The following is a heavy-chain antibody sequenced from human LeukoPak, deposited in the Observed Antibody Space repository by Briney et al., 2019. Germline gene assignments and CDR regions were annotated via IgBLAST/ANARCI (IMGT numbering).Heavy chain of an antibody. J-gene: IGHJ4*02. D-gene: IGHD2-15*01. CDR2: IWYDGSNK. CDR3: ARGRGVRGYDIVVVVTAQYVFDY. V-gene: IGHV3-33*01. Sequence: PGGSLRVSCAASGFTFSSYGMHWVRQAPGKGLEWVAIIWYDGSNKYYADSVKGRFTVSRDNSKNTLYLQMNSLRAEDTAVYYCARGRGVRGYDIVVVVTAQYVFDYWGQGTLVTVSS. CDR1: GFTFSSYG.